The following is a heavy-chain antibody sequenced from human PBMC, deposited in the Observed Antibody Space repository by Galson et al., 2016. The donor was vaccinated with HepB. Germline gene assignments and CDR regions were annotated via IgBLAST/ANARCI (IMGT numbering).Heavy chain of an antibody. CDR2: ISYDGTRT. CDR3: TRDFPGSHDASGF. V-gene: IGHV3-74*01. Sequence: SLRLSCAASGFDFRSYWMHWVRQGPGKGLAWVSRISYDGTRTNYADSVQGRFTISRDNAKNTLYLQMNSLRPEDTAVYYCTRDFPGSHDASGFWGQGTMVTVSS. D-gene: IGHD3-10*01. CDR1: GFDFRSYW. J-gene: IGHJ3*01.